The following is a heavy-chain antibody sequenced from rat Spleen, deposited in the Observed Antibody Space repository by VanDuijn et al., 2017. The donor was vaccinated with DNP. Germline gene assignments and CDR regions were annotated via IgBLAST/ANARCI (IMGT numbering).Heavy chain of an antibody. Sequence: EVQLVESGGGLVQPGRSLKLSCAASGFTFSDYYMAWVRQAPTTGLEWVATISYDGSSTYYRDSVKGRFTISRDNSKRTLYLQMDSLSSEDTATYYCARHGDPGYVMDAWGQGASVTVSS. CDR1: GFTFSDYY. V-gene: IGHV5-7*01. D-gene: IGHD1-4*01. CDR3: ARHGDPGYVMDA. CDR2: ISYDGSST. J-gene: IGHJ4*01.